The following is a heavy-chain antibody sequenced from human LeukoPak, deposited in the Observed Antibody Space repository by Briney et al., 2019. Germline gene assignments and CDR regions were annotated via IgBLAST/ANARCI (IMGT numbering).Heavy chain of an antibody. CDR3: ARDYDSSGFYDY. D-gene: IGHD3-22*01. J-gene: IGHJ4*02. CDR2: ISSSSSNI. Sequence: GGSLRLSCAASGFTFDDYAMHWVRQAPGKGLEWVSSISSSSSNIYYADSVKGRFTISRDNAKNSLYLQMNSLRAEDTAVYYCARDYDSSGFYDYWGQGTLVTVSS. CDR1: GFTFDDYA. V-gene: IGHV3-21*01.